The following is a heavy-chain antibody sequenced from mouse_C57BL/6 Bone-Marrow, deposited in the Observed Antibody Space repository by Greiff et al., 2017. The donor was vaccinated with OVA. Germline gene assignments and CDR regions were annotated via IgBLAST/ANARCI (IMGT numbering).Heavy chain of an antibody. CDR2: ITPSTGGT. J-gene: IGHJ2*01. CDR1: GYSFTGYY. Sequence: VQLQQSGPELVKPGASVKISCKASGYSFTGYYMNWVKQSPEKSLEWIGEITPSTGGTTYNQKFKAKATLTVDKSSSTAYMQLKSLTSEDSAVYYCARRGAYYSNYGYWGQGTTLTVSS. V-gene: IGHV1-42*01. D-gene: IGHD2-5*01. CDR3: ARRGAYYSNYGY.